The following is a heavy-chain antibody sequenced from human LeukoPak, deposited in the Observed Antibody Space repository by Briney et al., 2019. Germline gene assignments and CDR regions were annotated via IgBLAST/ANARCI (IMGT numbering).Heavy chain of an antibody. CDR2: ISSSGSTI. Sequence: GGSLRLSCADSGFSFSDYYMSWVRQAPGNGLEWVSDISSSGSTIYYADSVKRRFTISRDNAKNSLYLQMDSLRVEDTAVYYCARASSGTYSETDYGGQGTLVTVSS. D-gene: IGHD1-26*01. J-gene: IGHJ4*02. CDR1: GFSFSDYY. CDR3: ARASSGTYSETDY. V-gene: IGHV3-11*04.